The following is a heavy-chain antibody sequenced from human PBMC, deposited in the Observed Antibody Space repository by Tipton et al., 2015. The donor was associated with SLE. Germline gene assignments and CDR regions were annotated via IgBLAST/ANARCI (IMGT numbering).Heavy chain of an antibody. CDR2: IYDSKST. J-gene: IGHJ6*02. V-gene: IGHV4-31*03. Sequence: TLSLTCTVSGYSISSGYYWGWIRQHPGKGLEWIGYIYDSKSTYYNPSLKSRLTMSADTSKNQISLKLSSVSAADTAVYYCVRGPKDVWGQGTTVTVSS. CDR3: VRGPKDV. CDR1: GYSISSGYY.